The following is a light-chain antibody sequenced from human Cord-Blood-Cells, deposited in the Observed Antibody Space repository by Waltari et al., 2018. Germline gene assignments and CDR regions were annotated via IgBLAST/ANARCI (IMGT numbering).Light chain of an antibody. Sequence: QSALTQPASVSGSPGPSITIPCTGTSSDVGGYHYVYWYQPHPGKAPKLMIYEVSNRPSGVSNRFSGSKSGNTASLTISGLQAEDEADYYCSSYTSSSTVVFGGGTKLTVL. J-gene: IGLJ2*01. V-gene: IGLV2-14*01. CDR1: SSDVGGYHY. CDR2: EVS. CDR3: SSYTSSSTVV.